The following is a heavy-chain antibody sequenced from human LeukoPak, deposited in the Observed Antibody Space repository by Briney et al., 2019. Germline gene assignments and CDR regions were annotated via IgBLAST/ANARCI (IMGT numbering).Heavy chain of an antibody. D-gene: IGHD2-2*01. Sequence: SETLSLTCAVYGGSFSGYYWSWIRQPPGKGLEWIGEINHSGSTNYNPSLKSRVTISVDTSKNQFSLKLSSVTAADTAVYYCARVRVVPAAVGRIKVDYGMDVWGEGTTVTVSS. J-gene: IGHJ6*04. CDR3: ARVRVVPAAVGRIKVDYGMDV. CDR2: INHSGST. CDR1: GGSFSGYY. V-gene: IGHV4-34*01.